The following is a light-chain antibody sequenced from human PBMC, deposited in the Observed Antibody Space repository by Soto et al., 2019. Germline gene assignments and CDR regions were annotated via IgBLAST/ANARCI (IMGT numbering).Light chain of an antibody. CDR1: QSVSSN. Sequence: EIVITESPATLSVSTGERATLSCRASQSVSSNLAWYQQKPGQAPRLLIYGASTRATGIPARFSGSGSGTEFTLTISTLQSEDFAVYYCQHYNHWPPITFGQGTRLEIK. CDR3: QHYNHWPPIT. J-gene: IGKJ5*01. V-gene: IGKV3-15*01. CDR2: GAS.